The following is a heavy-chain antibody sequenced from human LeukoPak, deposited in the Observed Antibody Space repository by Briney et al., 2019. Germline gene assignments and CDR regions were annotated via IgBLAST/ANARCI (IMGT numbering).Heavy chain of an antibody. CDR1: GGSISSYY. Sequence: SETLSLTCTVSGGSISSYYWSWIRQPPGKGLEWIGYIYYSGSTYYNPSLKGRVTISVDTSKNQFSLKLSSVTAADTAVYYCARAPYYDILTVPGGMDVWGQGTTVTVSS. CDR3: ARAPYYDILTVPGGMDV. J-gene: IGHJ6*02. CDR2: IYYSGST. V-gene: IGHV4-59*12. D-gene: IGHD3-9*01.